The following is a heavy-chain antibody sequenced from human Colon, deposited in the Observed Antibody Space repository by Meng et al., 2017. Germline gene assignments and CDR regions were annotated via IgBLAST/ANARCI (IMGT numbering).Heavy chain of an antibody. Sequence: SETLSLTCTVSGGSISSSSYYWGWIRQPPGKGLEWIGSIYYSGSTYYNPSLKSRVTISVDTSKNQFSLKLSSVTAADTAGYYCAKGAARWDYYGSGSYRNDAFDIWGQGTMVTVSS. D-gene: IGHD3-10*01. CDR1: GGSISSSSYY. CDR2: IYYSGST. V-gene: IGHV4-39*07. J-gene: IGHJ3*02. CDR3: AKGAARWDYYGSGSYRNDAFDI.